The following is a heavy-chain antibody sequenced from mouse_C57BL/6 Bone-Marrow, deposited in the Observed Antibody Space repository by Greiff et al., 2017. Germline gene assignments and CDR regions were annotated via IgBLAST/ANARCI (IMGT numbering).Heavy chain of an antibody. Sequence: QVQLQQPGAELVKPGASVKLSCKASGYTFTSYWMQWVKQRPGQGLEWIGEIAPSDSYTNYNQKFKGKATLTVDTSSSTAYMQLSSLTSEDYAVYYCARTAAYWGQGTLVTVSA. J-gene: IGHJ3*01. D-gene: IGHD1-2*01. CDR3: ARTAAY. V-gene: IGHV1-50*01. CDR2: IAPSDSYT. CDR1: GYTFTSYW.